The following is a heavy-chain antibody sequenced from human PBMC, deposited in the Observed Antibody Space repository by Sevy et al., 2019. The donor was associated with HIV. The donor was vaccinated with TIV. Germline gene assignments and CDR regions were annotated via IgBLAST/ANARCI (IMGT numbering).Heavy chain of an antibody. V-gene: IGHV4-4*07. J-gene: IGHJ5*02. CDR3: ARYGSGSYNWFDP. CDR2: FYTSGST. D-gene: IGHD3-10*01. CDR1: GGSISSYY. Sequence: SETLSLTCTVSGGSISSYYWSWIRQPADKGLEWIGRFYTSGSTNYNPSLKSRVTMSVDTSKNQFSLKLSSVTAADTAVYYCARYGSGSYNWFDPWGQGTLVTVSS.